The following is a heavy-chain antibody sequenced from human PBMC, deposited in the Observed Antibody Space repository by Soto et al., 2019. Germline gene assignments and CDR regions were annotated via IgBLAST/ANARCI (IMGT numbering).Heavy chain of an antibody. Sequence: QVQLQQWGAGLLKPSETLSLTCTAYGESFNGYYWSWIRQPPGKGLEWIGEIHHSGSTNYNPSLKSRVTFSIDTSNRQFSLKVRSVTAADTAVYYCARGKRGSSWYRGEEKYYYYGMDVWGQGTPVTVSS. V-gene: IGHV4-34*01. D-gene: IGHD6-13*01. CDR1: GESFNGYY. CDR2: IHHSGST. CDR3: ARGKRGSSWYRGEEKYYYYGMDV. J-gene: IGHJ6*02.